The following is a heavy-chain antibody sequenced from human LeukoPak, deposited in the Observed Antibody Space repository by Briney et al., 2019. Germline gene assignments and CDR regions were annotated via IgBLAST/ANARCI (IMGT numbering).Heavy chain of an antibody. J-gene: IGHJ4*02. CDR3: ARDSCSSNSCSFDY. CDR2: IYTSGDT. CDR1: GGSISSGSYY. V-gene: IGHV4-61*02. D-gene: IGHD2-2*01. Sequence: PTETLSLTCTVSGGSISSGSYYWRWIRQPAGKGLEWIGRIYTSGDTNYNPSLKSRVTISVDTSKNQFSLKLTSVTAADTAVYYCARDSCSSNSCSFDYWGQGTLVTVSS.